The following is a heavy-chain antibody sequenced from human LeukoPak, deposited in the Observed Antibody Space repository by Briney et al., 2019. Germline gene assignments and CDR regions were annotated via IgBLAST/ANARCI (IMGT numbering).Heavy chain of an antibody. CDR1: GDSVSSNSAA. D-gene: IGHD3-10*01. Sequence: SQTLSLTCALSGDSVSSNSAAWHWIRQSPSRGLEWLGRTYYRSKWYNDYAVSVKSRITINPDTSKNQFSLQLNSVTPEDTAVYYCAKGAGGSYGLYYFDHWGQGTPVTVSS. CDR3: AKGAGGSYGLYYFDH. CDR2: TYYRSKWYN. J-gene: IGHJ4*02. V-gene: IGHV6-1*01.